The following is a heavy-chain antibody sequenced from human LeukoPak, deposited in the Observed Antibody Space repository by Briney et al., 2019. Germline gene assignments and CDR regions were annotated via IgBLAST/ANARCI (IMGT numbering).Heavy chain of an antibody. D-gene: IGHD3-16*01. CDR2: IRYDGSNK. J-gene: IGHJ4*02. V-gene: IGHV3-30*02. CDR3: AKVRGVFDY. Sequence: GGSLRLSCAASGFTFSTFAMIWVRQAPGKGLEWVAFIRYDGSNKYYADSVKGRFTISRDNSKNTLYLQMNSLRAEDTAVYYCAKVRGVFDYWGQGTLVTVSS. CDR1: GFTFSTFA.